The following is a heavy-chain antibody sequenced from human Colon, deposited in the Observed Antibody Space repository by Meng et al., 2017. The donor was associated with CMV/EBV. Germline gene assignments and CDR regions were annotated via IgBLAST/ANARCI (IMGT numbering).Heavy chain of an antibody. J-gene: IGHJ4*02. CDR3: AKDWSGGSCFDY. Sequence: KDSGYTFTDYMIHWVRQAPGQGLEWMGRINPKSGDTRYAHNFQGRATLTRDTSITTAYMELTGLTSNDTAIYYCAKDWSGGSCFDYWGQGTLVTVSS. CDR2: INPKSGDT. D-gene: IGHD2-15*01. V-gene: IGHV1-2*06. CDR1: GYTFTDYM.